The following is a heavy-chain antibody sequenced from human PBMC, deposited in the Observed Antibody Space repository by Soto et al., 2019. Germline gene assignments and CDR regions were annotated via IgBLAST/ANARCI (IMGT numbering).Heavy chain of an antibody. J-gene: IGHJ4*02. D-gene: IGHD2-15*01. V-gene: IGHV3-15*01. CDR2: IKSKTDGGTT. CDR1: GFTFSNAW. Sequence: GGSLRLSCAASGFTFSNAWMSWVRQAPGKGLEWVGRIKSKTDGGTTDYAAPVKGRFTISRDDSKNTLYLQMNSLKTGDTAVYYCTTDYCSGGSCYPYYFDYWGQGTLVTVSS. CDR3: TTDYCSGGSCYPYYFDY.